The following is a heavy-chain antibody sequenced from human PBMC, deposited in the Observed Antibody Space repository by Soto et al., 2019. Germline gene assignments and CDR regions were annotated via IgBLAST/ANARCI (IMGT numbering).Heavy chain of an antibody. V-gene: IGHV3-30*18. CDR3: AKDGCSGGSCPYNYYYYYYYMDV. Sequence: QVQLVESGGGVVQPGRSLRLSCAASGFTFSSYGMHWVRQAPGKGLEWVAVISYDGSNKYYADSVKGRFTISRDKSKNTLYLQMNSLRAEDTAVYYCAKDGCSGGSCPYNYYYYYYYMDVWGKGTTVTVSS. CDR1: GFTFSSYG. J-gene: IGHJ6*03. D-gene: IGHD2-15*01. CDR2: ISYDGSNK.